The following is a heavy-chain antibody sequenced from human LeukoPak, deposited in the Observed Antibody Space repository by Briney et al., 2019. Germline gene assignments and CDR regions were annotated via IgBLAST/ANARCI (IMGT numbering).Heavy chain of an antibody. CDR2: INHSGST. J-gene: IGHJ4*02. Sequence: SETLSLTCAVYGGSFSGYYWSWIRQPPGKGLEWIGEINHSGSTNYNPSLKSRVTISVDTSKNQFSLKLSSVTAADTAVYYCAARPGIAAAGTGGDYWGQGTLVTVSS. CDR3: AARPGIAAAGTGGDY. D-gene: IGHD6-13*01. CDR1: GGSFSGYY. V-gene: IGHV4-34*01.